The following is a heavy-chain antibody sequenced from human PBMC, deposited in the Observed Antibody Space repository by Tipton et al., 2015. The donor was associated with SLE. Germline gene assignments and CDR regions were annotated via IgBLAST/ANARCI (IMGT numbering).Heavy chain of an antibody. CDR3: ARDGGFYGSGTYPL. CDR2: IYRSGST. V-gene: IGHV4-39*07. D-gene: IGHD3-10*01. CDR1: GGSISSSNNY. J-gene: IGHJ4*02. Sequence: TLSLTCTVSGGSISSSNNYWDWIRQPPGKGLEWIGGIYRSGSTFYNPSLKTRVTISVDTSNNQFYLKLSSVTAADTAVYYCARDGGFYGSGTYPLWGQGTLVTVSS.